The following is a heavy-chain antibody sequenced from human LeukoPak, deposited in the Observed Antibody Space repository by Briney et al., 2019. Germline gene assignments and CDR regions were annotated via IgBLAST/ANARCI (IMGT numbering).Heavy chain of an antibody. Sequence: SETLSLTCTVSGGSISSYYWSWIRQPPGKGLEWIGYIYYSGSTNYNPSLKSRVTISVDTSKNQFSLKLSPVTAADTAVYYCARICPPDYYYYYYMDVWGKGTTVTVSS. CDR1: GGSISSYY. CDR2: IYYSGST. CDR3: ARICPPDYYYYYYMDV. V-gene: IGHV4-59*01. J-gene: IGHJ6*03. D-gene: IGHD2-2*01.